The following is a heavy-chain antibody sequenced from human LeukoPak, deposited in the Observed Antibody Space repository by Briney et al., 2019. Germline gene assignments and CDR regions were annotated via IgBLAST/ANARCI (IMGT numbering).Heavy chain of an antibody. CDR1: GFTFSSYT. Sequence: GGSLRLSCAASGFTFSSYTMNWVRQAPGKGLEWVSSITDSSSSMYYADSVKGRFTISRDNAKNSLYLQMNSLRAEDTAVYYCARALGNQLGHSRSKSAPNDYWGQGTLVTVSS. D-gene: IGHD5-24*01. CDR2: ITDSSSSM. V-gene: IGHV3-21*01. J-gene: IGHJ4*01. CDR3: ARALGNQLGHSRSKSAPNDY.